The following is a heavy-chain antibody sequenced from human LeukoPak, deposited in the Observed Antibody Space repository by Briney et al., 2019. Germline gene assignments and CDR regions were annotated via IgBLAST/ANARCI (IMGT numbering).Heavy chain of an antibody. Sequence: SETLSLTCAVSGGSISSGDYSWSWVRQPSGKGLEWIGNIYRSGSTYYNPSLKSRVTISVDRSKNQFSLRLSSVTAADTAVYYCARGDYDFWSGLPGSPSDYWGQGTLVTVSS. D-gene: IGHD3-3*01. CDR1: GGSISSGDYS. CDR2: IYRSGST. J-gene: IGHJ4*02. CDR3: ARGDYDFWSGLPGSPSDY. V-gene: IGHV4-30-2*01.